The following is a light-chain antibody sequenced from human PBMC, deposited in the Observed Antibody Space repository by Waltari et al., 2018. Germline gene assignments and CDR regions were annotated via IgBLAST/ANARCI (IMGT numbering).Light chain of an antibody. CDR1: QSMSSF. Sequence: DIQVTQSPSSLSASVGDRVTITCRASQSMSSFLNWYQQKPGKAPRLLISATSNLQSGVPSRFCGSGSGADCTLTINSLQPEDFATYYCLQSYSLSLFTFGPGTRVDIK. CDR2: ATS. J-gene: IGKJ3*01. V-gene: IGKV1-39*01. CDR3: LQSYSLSLFT.